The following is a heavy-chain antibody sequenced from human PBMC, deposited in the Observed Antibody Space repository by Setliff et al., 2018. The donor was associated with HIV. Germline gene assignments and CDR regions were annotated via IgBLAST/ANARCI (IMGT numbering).Heavy chain of an antibody. V-gene: IGHV1-69*13. J-gene: IGHJ6*02. D-gene: IGHD6-19*01. CDR2: IIPNFGTT. Sequence: SVKVSCKASGGTFSSYAISWVRQAPGQGLEWMGGIIPNFGTTNYAQKFQGRVTITAGEWTSTAYMELSSLRSEDTAVYYCARDPSIAVAGAAVWGQGTTVTVSS. CDR1: GGTFSSYA. CDR3: ARDPSIAVAGAAV.